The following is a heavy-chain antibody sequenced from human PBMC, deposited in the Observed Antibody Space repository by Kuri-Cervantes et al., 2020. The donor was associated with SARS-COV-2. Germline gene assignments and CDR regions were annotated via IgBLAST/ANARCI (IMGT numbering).Heavy chain of an antibody. Sequence: GESLKISCAASGFTFSSYAMSWVRQAPGKGLEWVAVISYDGSNKYYADSVKGRFTISRDNSKNTLYLQMNSLRAEDTAVHYCASFGRVGNGIVYWGQGTLVTVSS. CDR1: GFTFSSYA. V-gene: IGHV3-30-3*01. D-gene: IGHD1-1*01. CDR2: ISYDGSNK. CDR3: ASFGRVGNGIVY. J-gene: IGHJ4*02.